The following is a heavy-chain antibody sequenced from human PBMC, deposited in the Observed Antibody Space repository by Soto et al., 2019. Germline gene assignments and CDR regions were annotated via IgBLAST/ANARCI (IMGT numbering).Heavy chain of an antibody. CDR2: ISYDGSNK. V-gene: IGHV3-30*18. CDR1: GFTFSSNG. J-gene: IGHJ4*02. Sequence: QVQLVESGGGVVQPGRSLRLSCAASGFTFSSNGMHWVRQAPGKGLEWVAVISYDGSNKYYADSVKGRFTISRDNSKNRLYLQMNSLRAEDTAVYYCAKDLSPTVTTSWIDYWGQGTLVTVSS. CDR3: AKDLSPTVTTSWIDY. D-gene: IGHD4-17*01.